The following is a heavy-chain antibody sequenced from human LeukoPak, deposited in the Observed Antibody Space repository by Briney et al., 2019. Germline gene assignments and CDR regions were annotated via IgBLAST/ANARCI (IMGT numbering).Heavy chain of an antibody. CDR3: ARFGYGSSWYGDDY. D-gene: IGHD6-13*01. J-gene: IGHJ4*02. V-gene: IGHV3-7*01. CDR1: GFTFSNNW. Sequence: GGSLRLSCAASGFTFSNNWMTWVRQAPGKGLEWVASVKKDASEKYYVDSVKGRFTISRDNAKNSLYLQMNSLRVEDTAVYYCARFGYGSSWYGDDYWGQGTLVTVSS. CDR2: VKKDASEK.